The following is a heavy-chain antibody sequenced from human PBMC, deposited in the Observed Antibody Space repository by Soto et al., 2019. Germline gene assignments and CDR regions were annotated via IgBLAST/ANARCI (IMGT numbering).Heavy chain of an antibody. CDR2: IKSKTDGGTT. J-gene: IGHJ6*02. Sequence: PGGSLRLSCAASGFTFSNAWMNWVRQAPGKGLEWVGRIKSKTDGGTTDYAAPVKGRFTISRDDSKNTLYLQMNSLKTEDTAVYYRTTDAPCSTSCYGGGNYYYYGMDVWGQGTTVTVSS. CDR3: TTDAPCSTSCYGGGNYYYYGMDV. CDR1: GFTFSNAW. V-gene: IGHV3-15*07. D-gene: IGHD2-2*01.